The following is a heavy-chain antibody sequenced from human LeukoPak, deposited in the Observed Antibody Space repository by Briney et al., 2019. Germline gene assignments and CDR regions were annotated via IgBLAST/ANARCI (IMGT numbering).Heavy chain of an antibody. CDR1: GYTFTSYY. J-gene: IGHJ4*02. CDR2: INPSGGST. D-gene: IGHD6-13*01. Sequence: ASVKGSRKASGYTFTSYYMHWVRQAPGQGLEWIGIINPSGGSTSYAQKFQGRVTMTRDTSTSTVYVELSSLRSEDTAVYYCARVGSRIAAAGTDYWGQGTLVTVSS. CDR3: ARVGSRIAAAGTDY. V-gene: IGHV1-46*01.